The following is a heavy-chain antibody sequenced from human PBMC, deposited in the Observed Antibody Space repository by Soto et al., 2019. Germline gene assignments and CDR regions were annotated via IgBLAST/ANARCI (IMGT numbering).Heavy chain of an antibody. Sequence: GASVKVSCKASGYTFTGYYMHRVRQAPGQGLEWMGWINPNSGGTNYAQKFQGRVTMTRDTSISTAYMELSRLRSDDTAVYYCAVPPQNYYDSSGYSGRYYYGMDVWGQGTTVTVSS. D-gene: IGHD3-22*01. CDR3: AVPPQNYYDSSGYSGRYYYGMDV. CDR1: GYTFTGYY. J-gene: IGHJ6*02. CDR2: INPNSGGT. V-gene: IGHV1-2*02.